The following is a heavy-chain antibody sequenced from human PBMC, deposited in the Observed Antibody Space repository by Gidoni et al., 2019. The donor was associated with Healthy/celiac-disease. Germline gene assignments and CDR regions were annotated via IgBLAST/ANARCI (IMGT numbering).Heavy chain of an antibody. V-gene: IGHV3-64D*09. CDR3: VKETITTVTTDYFDY. D-gene: IGHD4-17*01. CDR2: ISSNGGST. J-gene: IGHJ4*02. CDR1: GLTFSSYA. Sequence: EVQLVESGGGLVQPGGSLRPSCSAYGLTFSSYAMHWVRPAPGKGLEYVSAISSNGGSTYYADSVKGRFTISRDNSKNTLYLQMSSLRAEDTAVYYCVKETITTVTTDYFDYWGQGTLVTVSS.